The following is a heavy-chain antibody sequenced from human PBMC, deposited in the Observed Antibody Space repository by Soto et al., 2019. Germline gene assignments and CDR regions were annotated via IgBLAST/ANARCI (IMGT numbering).Heavy chain of an antibody. CDR1: GGSISSSSYY. CDR3: ARYYYDSSGYYKPDPY. CDR2: IYYSGST. Sequence: SETLSLTCTVSGGSISSSSYYWGWIRQPPGKGLEWIGSIYYSGSTYYNPSLKSRVTISVDTSKNQFSLKLSSVTAADTAVYYCARYYYDSSGYYKPDPYWGQGTLVTVSS. V-gene: IGHV4-39*01. J-gene: IGHJ4*02. D-gene: IGHD3-22*01.